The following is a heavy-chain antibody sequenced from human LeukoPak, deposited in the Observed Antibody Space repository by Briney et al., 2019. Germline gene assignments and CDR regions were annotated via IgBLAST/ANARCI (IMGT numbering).Heavy chain of an antibody. V-gene: IGHV3-30*02. CDR2: IQYDVSSE. CDR1: GFTFSSYG. Sequence: GGSLRLSCAASGFTFSSYGMHWVRQAPGKGLEWVAFIQYDVSSEYYADSVKGRFTISRDSSKNTLYLQMNTLRPEDTAVYYCAKEGDYNEFDYWGQGTLVTVSS. D-gene: IGHD4-17*01. J-gene: IGHJ4*02. CDR3: AKEGDYNEFDY.